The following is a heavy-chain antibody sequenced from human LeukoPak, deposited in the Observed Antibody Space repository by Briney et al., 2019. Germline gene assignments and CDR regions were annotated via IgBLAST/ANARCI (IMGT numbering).Heavy chain of an antibody. CDR2: ISSSSSYI. D-gene: IGHD6-6*01. V-gene: IGHV3-21*01. CDR3: ARDSYSSSSY. CDR1: GFTLSSYA. Sequence: GGSLRLSCAASGFTLSSYAMNWLRQSPGKGLEWVSSISSSSSYIYYADSVKGRFTISRDNAKNSLYLQMNSLRAEDTAVYYCARDSYSSSSYWGQGTLVTVSS. J-gene: IGHJ4*02.